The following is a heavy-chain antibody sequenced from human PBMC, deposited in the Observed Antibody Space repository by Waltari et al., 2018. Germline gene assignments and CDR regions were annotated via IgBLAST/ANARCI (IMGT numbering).Heavy chain of an antibody. CDR2: ISYDGSNK. J-gene: IGHJ4*02. D-gene: IGHD6-13*01. Sequence: QVQLVESGGGVVQPGRSLRLSCAASGFTFSSYGMPWVRQAPGKGLEWVAVISYDGSNKYYADSVKGRFTISRDNSKNTLYLQMNSLRAEDTAVYYCAKDRPGSSSWYGVFDYWGQGTLVTVSS. V-gene: IGHV3-30*18. CDR1: GFTFSSYG. CDR3: AKDRPGSSSWYGVFDY.